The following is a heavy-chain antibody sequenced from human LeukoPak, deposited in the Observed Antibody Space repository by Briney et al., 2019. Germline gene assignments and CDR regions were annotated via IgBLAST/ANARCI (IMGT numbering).Heavy chain of an antibody. Sequence: ASVKVSCKASGYTFTSYDINWVRQATGQGLEWMGWMNPNSGNTGYAQKFQGRVTMTRNTSISTAYMELSSLRSEDTAVYYCATTDGWAQGGAFDIWGQGTMVTVSS. J-gene: IGHJ3*02. D-gene: IGHD5-24*01. CDR2: MNPNSGNT. CDR1: GYTFTSYD. V-gene: IGHV1-8*01. CDR3: ATTDGWAQGGAFDI.